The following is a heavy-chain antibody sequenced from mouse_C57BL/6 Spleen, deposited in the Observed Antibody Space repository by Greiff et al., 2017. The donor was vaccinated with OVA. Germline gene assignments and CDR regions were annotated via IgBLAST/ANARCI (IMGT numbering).Heavy chain of an antibody. CDR1: GYTFTSYT. CDR2: INPGSGNT. J-gene: IGHJ2*01. V-gene: IGHV1-4*01. Sequence: VMLVQSGAELVRPGASVKMSCKASGYTFTSYTMHWVQQRPGQGLEWIGYINPGSGNTKYNQKFKDKATLTADKSSSTAYMQLSSLTSEDSAVYYCARGELVYGSSDYWGQGTTLTVSA. CDR3: ARGELVYGSSDY. D-gene: IGHD1-1*01.